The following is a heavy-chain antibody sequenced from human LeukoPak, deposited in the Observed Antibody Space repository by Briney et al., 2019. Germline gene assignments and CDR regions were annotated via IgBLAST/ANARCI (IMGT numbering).Heavy chain of an antibody. J-gene: IGHJ4*02. D-gene: IGHD3-22*01. V-gene: IGHV1-2*06. CDR2: INPNMGGT. CDR1: GYTFTGYY. CDR3: ARVIKVGSSRSGYSLQLDY. Sequence: SVKLSCKASGYTFTGYYMHWVRQAPGQGLEWMGRINPNMGGTNYAQKFQGRVTMTRDPSISKAYMELSRLRSHDPAVYYCARVIKVGSSRSGYSLQLDYWGQGTLVTVSS.